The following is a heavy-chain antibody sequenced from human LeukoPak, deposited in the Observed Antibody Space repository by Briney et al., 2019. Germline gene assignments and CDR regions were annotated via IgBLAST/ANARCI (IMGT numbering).Heavy chain of an antibody. CDR3: ARDSPVILAGGFDP. D-gene: IGHD2/OR15-2a*01. CDR1: GFTFSSYW. V-gene: IGHV3-7*01. CDR2: IKQGGSEK. J-gene: IGHJ5*02. Sequence: AGGSLRLSCAASGFTFSSYWMSWVRQAPGKGLEWVANIKQGGSEKYYVDSVKGRFTISRDNAKNSLYLQMNSLRAEDTAVYYCARDSPVILAGGFDPWGQGTLVTVSS.